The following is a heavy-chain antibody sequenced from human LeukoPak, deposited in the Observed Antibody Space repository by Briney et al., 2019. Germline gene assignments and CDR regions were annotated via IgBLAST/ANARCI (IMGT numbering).Heavy chain of an antibody. V-gene: IGHV5-51*01. CDR2: IYPGDSDT. D-gene: IGHD2-2*01. CDR3: ARRRECSNTSCYWCDH. CDR1: GYLVTSYW. J-gene: IGHJ5*02. Sequence: GGSPQISLQGSGYLVTSYWIGGGRQVPGKGRGGVGIIYPGDSDTNYSPCFQGQVTISAHKSLRTSCLQGSSLKASDSAIDCCARRRECSNTSCYWCDHWGQGTLVTVSS.